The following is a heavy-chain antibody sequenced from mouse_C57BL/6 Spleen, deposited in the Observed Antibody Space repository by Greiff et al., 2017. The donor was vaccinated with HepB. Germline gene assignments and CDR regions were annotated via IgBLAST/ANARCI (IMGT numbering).Heavy chain of an antibody. CDR2: IDPEDGET. CDR3: ARAPTVVEGNWYFDV. V-gene: IGHV14-2*01. D-gene: IGHD1-1*01. CDR1: GFNIKDYY. Sequence: EVKLMESGAELVKPGASVKLSCTASGFNIKDYYMHWVKQRTEQGLEWIGRIDPEDGETKYAPKFQGKATITADTSSNTAYLQLSSLTSEDTAVYYCARAPTVVEGNWYFDVWGTGTTVTVSS. J-gene: IGHJ1*03.